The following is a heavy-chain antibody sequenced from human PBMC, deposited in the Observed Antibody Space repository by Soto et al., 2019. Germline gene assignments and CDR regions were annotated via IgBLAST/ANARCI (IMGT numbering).Heavy chain of an antibody. Sequence: ASVKVSCKASGYTFSSYYMHWVRQAPGQGLEWMGVINPSGDSTTYAQKFQGRVTMTKDTSTSTLYMELSSLRSEDTAVYYCARDWEFGFWGQGTLVTVSS. D-gene: IGHD3-10*01. CDR2: INPSGDST. CDR3: ARDWEFGF. V-gene: IGHV1-46*01. CDR1: GYTFSSYY. J-gene: IGHJ4*02.